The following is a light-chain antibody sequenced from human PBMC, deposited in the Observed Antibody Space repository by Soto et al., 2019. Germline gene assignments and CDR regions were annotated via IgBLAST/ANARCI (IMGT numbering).Light chain of an antibody. CDR1: QSVSSY. Sequence: EIVLTHTLPTLCLCPEGKATLSSRDSQSVSSYSGWYQQKPGQAPRLLIYDVSRRATGIPDRISGSGSGTDFTLIISRQEAEDCADYYCQQISSPPWTFGQGTQLEIK. CDR2: DVS. CDR3: QQISSPPWT. J-gene: IGKJ1*01. V-gene: IGKV3-11*01.